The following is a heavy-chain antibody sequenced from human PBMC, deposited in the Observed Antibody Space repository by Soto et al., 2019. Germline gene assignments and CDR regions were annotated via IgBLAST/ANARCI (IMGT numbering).Heavy chain of an antibody. CDR2: ISYSGST. J-gene: IGHJ6*02. CDR1: GDSISSGGDY. CDR3: ARSGSGSYIQGGEAYGMDV. D-gene: IGHD3-10*01. Sequence: SETLSLTCTVSGDSISSGGDYWSWIRQHPGKGLEGIGYISYSGSTYYNPSLKSGVTISVDTSKNQFSLKLTSVTAADTALYYCARSGSGSYIQGGEAYGMDVWGQGTTVTVSS. V-gene: IGHV4-31*03.